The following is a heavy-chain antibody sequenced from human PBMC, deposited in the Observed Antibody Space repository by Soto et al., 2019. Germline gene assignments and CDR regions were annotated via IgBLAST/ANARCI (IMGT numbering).Heavy chain of an antibody. V-gene: IGHV3-11*01. CDR1: GFTFSDYY. CDR2: ISSSSGTI. J-gene: IGHJ6*02. D-gene: IGHD6-19*01. Sequence: GGSLRLSCAASGFTFSDYYMTWIRQAPGSGLEWVSYISSSSGTISYANSVKGRFTISRDNAQNTLYLQMTSLRAEDTAVYYCAKDRSATLYYYGMDVWGQGSTVTVSS. CDR3: AKDRSATLYYYGMDV.